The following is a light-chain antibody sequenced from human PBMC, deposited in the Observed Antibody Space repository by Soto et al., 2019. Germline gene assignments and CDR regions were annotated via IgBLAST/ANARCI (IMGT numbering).Light chain of an antibody. CDR3: SSYVGTNSYV. Sequence: QSALTQPPSASGAPGQSVTISCTGTSRDVGGYNYVSWYQHHPGKAPKLIIYEVYKRPSGVPDRFSGSKSGNTAALTVSGLKDEDEYDHYCSSYVGTNSYVFGTGTKVTV. CDR1: SRDVGGYNY. CDR2: EVY. J-gene: IGLJ1*01. V-gene: IGLV2-8*01.